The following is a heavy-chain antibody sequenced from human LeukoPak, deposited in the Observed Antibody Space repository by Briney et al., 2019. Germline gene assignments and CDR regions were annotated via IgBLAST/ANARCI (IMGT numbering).Heavy chain of an antibody. J-gene: IGHJ4*02. V-gene: IGHV4-39*07. Sequence: SETLSLTCTVSGGSISSSSYYWGWIRQPPGKGLEWIGSIYYSGSTYYNPSLKSRVTISVDTSKNQFSLKLSSVTAADTAVYYCARGIAAAFLDYWGQGTLVTVSS. CDR2: IYYSGST. CDR1: GGSISSSSYY. CDR3: ARGIAAAFLDY. D-gene: IGHD6-13*01.